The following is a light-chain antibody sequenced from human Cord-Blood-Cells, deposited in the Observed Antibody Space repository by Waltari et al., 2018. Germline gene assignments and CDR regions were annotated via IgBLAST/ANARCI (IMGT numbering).Light chain of an antibody. CDR3: SSYTSSSTLVV. Sequence: QSALTQSASVSGSPGQSITISCTGTSSDVGGYNYVSWYQQHPGKAPKLMIYEFSTRPSGGCNRFSGSKSGNTASLTISGLQAEDEADYYCSSYTSSSTLVVFGGGTKLTVL. V-gene: IGLV2-14*01. CDR2: EFS. J-gene: IGLJ3*02. CDR1: SSDVGGYNY.